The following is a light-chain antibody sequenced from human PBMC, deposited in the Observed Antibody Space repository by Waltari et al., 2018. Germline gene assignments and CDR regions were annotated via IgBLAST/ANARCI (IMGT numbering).Light chain of an antibody. CDR1: QGVGSY. Sequence: AIRLTQSPSSIAASTGDRVTITCRASQGVGSYLAWYQQKSGRAPKLLLYASSSLEAEVPSRFGGSGSGTDFTFTISCLQSEDFASYFCQQYYSYPVTFGQGTRV. CDR3: QQYYSYPVT. CDR2: ASS. J-gene: IGKJ1*01. V-gene: IGKV1-8*01.